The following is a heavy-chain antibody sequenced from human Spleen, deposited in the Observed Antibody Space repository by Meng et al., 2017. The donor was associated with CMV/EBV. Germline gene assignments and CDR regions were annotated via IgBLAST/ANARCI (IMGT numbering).Heavy chain of an antibody. CDR3: ARGAVAGLLRWFDP. CDR1: DESFNGPY. J-gene: IGHJ5*02. Sequence: SETLSLTCAVYDESFNGPYWSWIRQPPGKGLEWIGFIYYSGSPTYNASLKSRVTMSLDTSENQISLKLSSVTAADTAVYYCARGAVAGLLRWFDPWGQGTLVTVSS. D-gene: IGHD6-19*01. CDR2: IYYSGSP. V-gene: IGHV4-59*11.